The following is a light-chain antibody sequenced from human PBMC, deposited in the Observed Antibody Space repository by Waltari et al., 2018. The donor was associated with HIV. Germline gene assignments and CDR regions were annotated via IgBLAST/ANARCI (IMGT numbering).Light chain of an antibody. V-gene: IGLV2-23*02. CDR3: CSYAGSSTVV. Sequence: QYALTQPASVSGSPGKEITIPCTGTRRDVGSYKLVTWYQQHPGKAPKLMIYEVSKRPSAVSNRFSGSKSGNTASLTISGLQAEDEADYYCCSYAGSSTVVFGGGTKLTVL. CDR2: EVS. J-gene: IGLJ2*01. CDR1: RRDVGSYKL.